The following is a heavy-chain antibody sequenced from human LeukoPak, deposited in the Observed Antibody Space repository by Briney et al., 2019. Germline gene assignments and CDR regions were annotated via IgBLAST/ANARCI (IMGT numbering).Heavy chain of an antibody. CDR1: GFTFSSYS. D-gene: IGHD3-22*01. J-gene: IGHJ4*02. V-gene: IGHV3-64*01. CDR2: ISSNGGST. Sequence: HPGGSLRLSCAASGFTFSSYSMNWVRQAPGKGLEYVSAISSNGGSTYYANSVKGRFTISRDNSKNTLYLQMGSLRAEDMAVYYCARDRDSSGYYYVGPDYWGQGTLVTVSS. CDR3: ARDRDSSGYYYVGPDY.